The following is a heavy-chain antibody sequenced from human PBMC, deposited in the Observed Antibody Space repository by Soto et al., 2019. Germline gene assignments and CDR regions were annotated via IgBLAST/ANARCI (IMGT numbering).Heavy chain of an antibody. CDR1: GYRFTNYW. CDR2: FYPGDYET. J-gene: IGHJ4*02. CDR3: ASHRGASWGGEFDY. D-gene: IGHD2-21*01. Sequence: PGEAQKISCKGSGYRFTNYWIAWLRQMAGKGLGWMWMFYPGDYETRDSPSLQGEITIWADRSITTAFLQCRSLKEYDSAMYYCASHRGASWGGEFDYWGQGTTVTVSS. V-gene: IGHV5-51*01.